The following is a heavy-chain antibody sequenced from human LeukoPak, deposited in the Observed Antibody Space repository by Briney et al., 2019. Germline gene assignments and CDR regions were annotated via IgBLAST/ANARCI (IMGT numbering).Heavy chain of an antibody. Sequence: PSETLSLTCTVSGGSISSYYWSWIRQPPGKGLEWIGYIYYSGSTNYNPSLKSRVTISVDTSKNQFSLKLSSVTAADTAVYYCARVRAAGTKRYFQHWGQGTLVTVSS. CDR2: IYYSGST. D-gene: IGHD6-13*01. CDR1: GGSISSYY. J-gene: IGHJ1*01. CDR3: ARVRAAGTKRYFQH. V-gene: IGHV4-59*01.